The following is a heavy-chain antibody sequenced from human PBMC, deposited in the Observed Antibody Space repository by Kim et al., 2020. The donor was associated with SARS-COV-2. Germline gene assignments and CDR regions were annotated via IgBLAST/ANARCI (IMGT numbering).Heavy chain of an antibody. V-gene: IGHV1-2*02. D-gene: IGHD1-7*01. CDR2: ISPKSGGT. Sequence: ASVKVSCKASESTFTGYYMHWVRQAPGQGLEWMGWISPKSGGTNYAQKFQGRVTMTRDTSISTAYMELSSLRSDDTAVYYCTHRANWHYAAGYWGQGT. J-gene: IGHJ4*02. CDR1: ESTFTGYY. CDR3: THRANWHYAAGY.